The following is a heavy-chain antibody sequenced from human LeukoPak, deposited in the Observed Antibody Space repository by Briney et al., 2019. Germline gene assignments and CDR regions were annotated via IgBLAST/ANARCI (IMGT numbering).Heavy chain of an antibody. J-gene: IGHJ4*02. CDR2: ISYDGSNT. V-gene: IGHV3-30-3*01. CDR1: GFTFSNYA. Sequence: PGRSLRLSCAASGFTFSNYAMHWVRQAPGKGLEWVAVISYDGSNTYYADSVKGRFTISRDNSKNTLYLQMNSLRAEDTAVYYCARDSGSYTLDYWGQGTLVTVSS. CDR3: ARDSGSYTLDY. D-gene: IGHD1-26*01.